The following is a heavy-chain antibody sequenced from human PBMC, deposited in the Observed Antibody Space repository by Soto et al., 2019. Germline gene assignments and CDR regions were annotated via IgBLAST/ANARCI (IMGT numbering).Heavy chain of an antibody. D-gene: IGHD5-12*01. CDR1: GFTFSSYA. CDR2: IWYDGSNK. J-gene: IGHJ6*02. V-gene: IGHV3-33*01. CDR3: ARGDGYNYLGGMDV. Sequence: PGGSLRLSCAASGFTFSSYAIHWVRQAPGKGLEWVAVIWYDGSNKYYADSVKGRFTISRDNSKNTLHLQMNSLRAESTAVYYCARGDGYNYLGGMDVWGQGTTVTVSS.